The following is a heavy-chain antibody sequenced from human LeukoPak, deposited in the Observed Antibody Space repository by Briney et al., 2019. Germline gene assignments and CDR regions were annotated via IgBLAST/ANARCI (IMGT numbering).Heavy chain of an antibody. CDR2: IYYSGST. CDR3: ARAEPPPVLRYFDWSRYYYYMDV. Sequence: SETLSLTCTVSGGSISSYYWSWIRQPPGKGLEWIGYIYYSGSTNYNPSLKSRVTISVDTSKNQFSLKLSSVTAADTAVYYCARAEPPPVLRYFDWSRYYYYMDVWGKGTTVTISS. D-gene: IGHD3-9*01. J-gene: IGHJ6*03. V-gene: IGHV4-59*01. CDR1: GGSISSYY.